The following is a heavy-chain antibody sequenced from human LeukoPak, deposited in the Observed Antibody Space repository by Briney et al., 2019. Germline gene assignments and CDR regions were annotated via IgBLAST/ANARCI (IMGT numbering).Heavy chain of an antibody. V-gene: IGHV5-51*07. D-gene: IGHD7-27*01. CDR1: GYSFTNYW. CDR3: AIVKTGDYYYFDY. Sequence: GESLKISCKGSGYSFTNYWIGWVHQMPGKGLEWMGIIYPDDPDIRYSPSFQGQVTISADKSNSTANLQWSSLRASDTAMYYCAIVKTGDYYYFDYWGQGTLVTVSS. J-gene: IGHJ4*02. CDR2: IYPDDPDI.